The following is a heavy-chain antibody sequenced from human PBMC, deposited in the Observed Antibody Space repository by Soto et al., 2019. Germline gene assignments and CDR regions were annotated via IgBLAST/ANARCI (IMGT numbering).Heavy chain of an antibody. D-gene: IGHD2-21*02. V-gene: IGHV1-69*13. CDR3: ARGSGLVVVTAMPHWFDP. CDR1: GGTLSSYA. J-gene: IGHJ5*02. Sequence: SVKVSCKDSGGTLSSYAIIWVRQDPGQGLEWMGGIIPIFGTANYAQKFQGRVTITADESTSTAYMELSSLRSEDTAVYYCARGSGLVVVTAMPHWFDPWGQGTLVTVS. CDR2: IIPIFGTA.